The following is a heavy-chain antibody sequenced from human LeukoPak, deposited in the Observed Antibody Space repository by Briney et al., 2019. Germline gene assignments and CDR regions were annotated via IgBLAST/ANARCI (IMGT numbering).Heavy chain of an antibody. V-gene: IGHV3-33*01. CDR1: RFTFSSYG. CDR2: IWYDGSNK. J-gene: IGHJ5*02. D-gene: IGHD2-15*01. CDR3: VRGSAGYHRSKNWFDP. Sequence: PGRSLRLSCAASRFTFSSYGMHWVRQAPGKGVEWVADIWYDGSNKYYADSVKRRFTTSRDNSKNTLYLQMNSLRAEETAVYYCVRGSAGYHRSKNWFDPWGQGALVTVSS.